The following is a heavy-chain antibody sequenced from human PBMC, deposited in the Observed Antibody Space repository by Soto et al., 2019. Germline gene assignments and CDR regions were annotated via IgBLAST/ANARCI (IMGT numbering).Heavy chain of an antibody. CDR2: ISAYNGNT. CDR1: GYTFTSYG. CDR3: ALLRFLEWFPDDYYGMDV. D-gene: IGHD3-3*01. V-gene: IGHV1-18*04. Sequence: ASVKVSCKASGYTFTSYGISWVRQAPGQGLEWMGWISAYNGNTNYAQKLQGRVTMTTDTSTSTAYMELRSLRSDDTAVYYCALLRFLEWFPDDYYGMDVWGQGPTVTVSS. J-gene: IGHJ6*02.